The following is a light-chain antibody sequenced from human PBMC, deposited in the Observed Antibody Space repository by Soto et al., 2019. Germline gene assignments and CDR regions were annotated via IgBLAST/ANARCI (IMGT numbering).Light chain of an antibody. V-gene: IGKV2-28*01. CDR1: QSLLHTNGQNY. J-gene: IGKJ3*01. Sequence: DIVMTQSPLSLPVTPGEPASISCRSSQSLLHTNGQNYLDWYLQKPGQSPQLLIYLGSNRASGVPDRFSASGSGTDFTLKISRVEAEDVGIYYCMQVLETPFTFGPGTKVDIK. CDR2: LGS. CDR3: MQVLETPFT.